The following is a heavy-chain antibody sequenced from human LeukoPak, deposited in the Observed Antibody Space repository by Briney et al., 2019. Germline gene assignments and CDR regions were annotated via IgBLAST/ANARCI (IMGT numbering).Heavy chain of an antibody. CDR3: ARGWGFSSSPPNY. Sequence: SVKVSCKASGDTFSSYTISWVRQAPGQGLEWMGRIIPILGIANYAQKFQGRVTITADRSTSTAYMELRSLRSDDTAVYYCARGWGFSSSPPNYWGQGTLVTVSS. CDR1: GDTFSSYT. J-gene: IGHJ4*02. CDR2: IIPILGIA. V-gene: IGHV1-69*02. D-gene: IGHD6-13*01.